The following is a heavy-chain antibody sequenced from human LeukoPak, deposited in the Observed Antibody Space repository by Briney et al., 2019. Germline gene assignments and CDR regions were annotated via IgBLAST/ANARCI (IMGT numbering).Heavy chain of an antibody. D-gene: IGHD2-15*01. CDR2: INHSGST. J-gene: IGHJ4*02. Sequence: SETLSLTCAVYGGSFSGYYWSWIRQPPGKGLEWIGEINHSGSTNYNPSLKSRVTISVDTSKNQFSLKLSSVTAADTAVYYCARGRQGYCSGGSCYFDYWGQGTLVTVSS. V-gene: IGHV4-34*01. CDR1: GGSFSGYY. CDR3: ARGRQGYCSGGSCYFDY.